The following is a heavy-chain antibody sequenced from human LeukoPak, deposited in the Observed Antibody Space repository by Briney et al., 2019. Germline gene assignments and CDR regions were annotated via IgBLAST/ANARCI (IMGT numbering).Heavy chain of an antibody. D-gene: IGHD4-11*01. CDR1: GYTFTSYA. V-gene: IGHV1-2*02. Sequence: ASVKVSCKASGYTFTSYAMNWVRQAPGQGLEWMGWINPNSGGTNYAQKFQGRVTMTRDTSISTAYMELSRLISDDTAVYYCARDGDYNNHYYYYYMDVWGKGTTVTVSS. CDR2: INPNSGGT. J-gene: IGHJ6*03. CDR3: ARDGDYNNHYYYYYMDV.